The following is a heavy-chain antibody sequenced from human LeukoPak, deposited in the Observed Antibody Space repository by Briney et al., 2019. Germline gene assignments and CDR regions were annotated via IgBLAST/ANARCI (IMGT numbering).Heavy chain of an antibody. V-gene: IGHV1-18*01. CDR1: GYTFTSYG. J-gene: IGHJ5*02. Sequence: VASVKVSCTASGYTFTSYGISWVRQAPGQGLEWMGWISAYNGNTNYAQKLQGRVTMTTDTSTSTAYMELRSLRSDDTAVYYCARDHCSSTSCPSYNWFDPWGQGTLVTVSS. CDR2: ISAYNGNT. D-gene: IGHD2-2*01. CDR3: ARDHCSSTSCPSYNWFDP.